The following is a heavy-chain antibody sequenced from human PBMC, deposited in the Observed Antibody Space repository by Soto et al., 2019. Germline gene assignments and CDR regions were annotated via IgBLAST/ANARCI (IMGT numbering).Heavy chain of an antibody. CDR1: GGSISSGGYY. V-gene: IGHV4-61*08. CDR2: IYYSGST. D-gene: IGHD3-9*01. CDR3: ARDVWLDYYYYGMDV. Sequence: SETLSLTCTVSGGSISSGGYYWSWIRQPPGKGLEWIGYIYYSGSTNYNPSLKSRVTISVDTSKNQFSLKLSSVTAADTAVYYCARDVWLDYYYYGMDVWGQGTTVTVSS. J-gene: IGHJ6*02.